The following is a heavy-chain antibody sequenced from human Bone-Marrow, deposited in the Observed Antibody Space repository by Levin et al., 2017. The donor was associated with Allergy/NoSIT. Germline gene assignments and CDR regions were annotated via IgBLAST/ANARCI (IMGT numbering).Heavy chain of an antibody. J-gene: IGHJ4*02. Sequence: KISCKASGGSFSDYTISWVRQAPGEGLEWMGRIIPITDATTYAQKFQGRVTITADESTRTAYMELSSLRSDDTAVYYCARDLGYTYGLLGYWGQGTLVSVSS. CDR2: IIPITDAT. CDR3: ARDLGYTYGLLGY. D-gene: IGHD5-18*01. V-gene: IGHV1-69*08. CDR1: GGSFSDYT.